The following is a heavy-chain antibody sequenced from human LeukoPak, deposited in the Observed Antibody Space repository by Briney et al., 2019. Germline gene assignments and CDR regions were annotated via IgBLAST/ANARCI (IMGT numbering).Heavy chain of an antibody. Sequence: GGSLRLSCAASEFTFSSYSMNWVRQAPGKGLEWVALIYYDGTNKYYADSVKGRFTVSRDNSKNTLYLQMNILRAEDTGVYYCTREEVRAPLDNWGQGTLVTVSS. CDR1: EFTFSSYS. V-gene: IGHV3-33*08. J-gene: IGHJ4*02. CDR2: IYYDGTNK. CDR3: TREEVRAPLDN. D-gene: IGHD3-10*01.